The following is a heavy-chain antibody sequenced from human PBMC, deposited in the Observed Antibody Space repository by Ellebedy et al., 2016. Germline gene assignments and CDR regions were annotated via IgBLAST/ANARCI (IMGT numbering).Heavy chain of an antibody. J-gene: IGHJ5*02. CDR3: ARTYYDFWSGYPALDWFDP. Sequence: GSLRLSXTVSGGSISSYYWSWIRQPPGKGLEWIGYIYYSGSTNYNPSLKSRVTISVDTSKNQFSLKLSSVTAADTAVYYCARTYYDFWSGYPALDWFDPWGQGTLVTVSS. V-gene: IGHV4-59*08. CDR2: IYYSGST. CDR1: GGSISSYY. D-gene: IGHD3-3*01.